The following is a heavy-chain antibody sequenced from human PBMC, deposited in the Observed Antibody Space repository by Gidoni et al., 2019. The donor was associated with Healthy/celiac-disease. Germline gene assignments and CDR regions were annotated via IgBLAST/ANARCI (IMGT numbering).Heavy chain of an antibody. V-gene: IGHV1-69*04. CDR3: ARDPHDYGDQGPHYFDY. CDR2: IIPILGIA. J-gene: IGHJ4*02. Sequence: SWVRQAPGQGLEWMGRIIPILGIANYAQKFQGRVTITADKSTSTAYMELSSLRSEDTAVYYCARDPHDYGDQGPHYFDYWGQGTLVTVSS. D-gene: IGHD4-17*01.